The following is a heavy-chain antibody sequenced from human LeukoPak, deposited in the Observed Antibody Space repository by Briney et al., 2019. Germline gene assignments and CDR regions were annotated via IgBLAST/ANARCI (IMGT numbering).Heavy chain of an antibody. CDR2: ISGSGGST. D-gene: IGHD6-6*01. Sequence: PGGSLRLSCAASGFTFSSYAMSWVRQAPGKGLEWVSAISGSGGSTYYADSVKGRFTISRDNSKNTLYLQMNSLRAEDTAVYYCAKRYRGPIAARREELTFDYWGQGTLVTVSS. V-gene: IGHV3-23*01. CDR3: AKRYRGPIAARREELTFDY. CDR1: GFTFSSYA. J-gene: IGHJ4*02.